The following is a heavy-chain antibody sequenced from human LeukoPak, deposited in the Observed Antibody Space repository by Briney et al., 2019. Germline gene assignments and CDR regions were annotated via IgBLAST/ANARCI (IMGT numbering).Heavy chain of an antibody. J-gene: IGHJ5*02. CDR2: IHSSGST. CDR3: ARNLGSNWFDP. D-gene: IGHD1-26*01. V-gene: IGHV4-4*07. Sequence: SETLSLTCTVSGGSISSYYWSWIRRPAGKGLEWIGRIHSSGSTNYNPSLKSRVTMSLDASKNQFSLRLTSVTAAGSAVYFCARNLGSNWFDPWGQGTLVTVSS. CDR1: GGSISSYY.